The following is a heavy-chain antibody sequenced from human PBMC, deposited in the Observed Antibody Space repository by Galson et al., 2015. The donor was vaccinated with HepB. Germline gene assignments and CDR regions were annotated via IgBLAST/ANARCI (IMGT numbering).Heavy chain of an antibody. V-gene: IGHV3-30-3*01. Sequence: SLRLSCAASGFTFSSYAMHWVRQAPGKGLEWVAVISYDGSNKYYADSVKGRFTISRDNSKNTLYLQMNSLRAEDTAVYYCARGERGDFWSGFFYYYYGMDVWGQGTTVTVSS. CDR1: GFTFSSYA. CDR2: ISYDGSNK. J-gene: IGHJ6*02. D-gene: IGHD3-3*01. CDR3: ARGERGDFWSGFFYYYYGMDV.